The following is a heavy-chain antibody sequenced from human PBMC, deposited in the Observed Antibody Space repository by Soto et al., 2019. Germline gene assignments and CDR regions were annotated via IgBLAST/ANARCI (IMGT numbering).Heavy chain of an antibody. CDR2: ISSDSTI. D-gene: IGHD6-19*01. V-gene: IGHV3-48*01. CDR1: GFTFSNYS. CDR3: ARETQWLNWFDP. J-gene: IGHJ5*02. Sequence: EVQLVESGGGLVQPGGSLRLSCAASGFTFSNYSMNWVRQAPGKGLEWVSYISSDSTIYYADSVKGRFTISRDNAKNPLYLQMNSLRAEDTAVYYCARETQWLNWFDPWGQGTLVTVSS.